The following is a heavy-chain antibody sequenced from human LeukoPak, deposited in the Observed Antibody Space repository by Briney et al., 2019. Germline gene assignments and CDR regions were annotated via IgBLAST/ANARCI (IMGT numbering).Heavy chain of an antibody. Sequence: SVKVSCMASGGTFSSYPFTWVRQAPGQGLEWMGEITPIFGAANYAQTFQGRVTITADESTSTVFMELSSLRSDDTAFYYCARNSRVASTSGLNYWGQGTLVTVSS. D-gene: IGHD4-23*01. CDR1: GGTFSSYP. CDR3: ARNSRVASTSGLNY. J-gene: IGHJ4*02. V-gene: IGHV1-69*01. CDR2: ITPIFGAA.